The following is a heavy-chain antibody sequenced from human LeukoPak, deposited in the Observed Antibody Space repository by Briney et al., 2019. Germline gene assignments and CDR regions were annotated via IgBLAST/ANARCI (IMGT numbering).Heavy chain of an antibody. D-gene: IGHD5-18*01. CDR2: ISGSGGST. Sequence: GGSLRLSCAASRFTFSSYSTNWVRQAPGKGLEWVSDISGSGGSTYYADSVKGRFTISRDNSKNTLYLQMNSLRAEDTAVYYCAKRIQSAMATGYWGQGTLVTVSS. V-gene: IGHV3-23*01. CDR3: AKRIQSAMATGY. J-gene: IGHJ4*02. CDR1: RFTFSSYS.